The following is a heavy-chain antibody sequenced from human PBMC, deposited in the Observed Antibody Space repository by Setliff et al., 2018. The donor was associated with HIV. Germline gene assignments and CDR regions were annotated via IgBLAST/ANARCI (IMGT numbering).Heavy chain of an antibody. CDR2: INTNTGNP. CDR1: GYTFTTYG. J-gene: IGHJ5*02. V-gene: IGHV7-4-1*02. CDR3: ARALYGDYGGDINWLDP. D-gene: IGHD4-17*01. Sequence: ASVKVSCKPSGYTFTTYGLSWVRQAPGQGLEWMGWINTNTGNPTYAQGFTGRFVFSVDTSVTTAYLQISSLKADDTAVYYCARALYGDYGGDINWLDPWGQGTLVTVSS.